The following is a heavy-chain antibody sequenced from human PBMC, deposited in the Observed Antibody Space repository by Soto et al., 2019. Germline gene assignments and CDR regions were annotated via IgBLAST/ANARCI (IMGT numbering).Heavy chain of an antibody. V-gene: IGHV3-20*04. Sequence: EVQLVESGGGVVRPGGSLRLSCAASGFTFDDYGMSWVRQAPGKGLEWVSGINWNGGSTGYADSVKGRFTISRDNAKNSLYLQMNSLRAEDTALYYCARRPYDFWSGYYLTVYYFDYWGQGTLVTVSS. J-gene: IGHJ4*02. CDR2: INWNGGST. CDR3: ARRPYDFWSGYYLTVYYFDY. D-gene: IGHD3-3*01. CDR1: GFTFDDYG.